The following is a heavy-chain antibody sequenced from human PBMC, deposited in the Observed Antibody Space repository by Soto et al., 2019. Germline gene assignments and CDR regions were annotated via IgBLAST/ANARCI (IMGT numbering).Heavy chain of an antibody. CDR1: GGSISSGYYY. CDR2: ISYSGNT. CDR3: VRTNYDYVWGSYRFDF. Sequence: NPWETLSLTCTVSGGSISSGYYYWSWIRQPPGKGLEWIGYISYSGNTYYNPSLKSRLSISGDTSNNQFSLRLSSVTAADTAVYYCVRTNYDYVWGSYRFDFWGQGTLVTVSS. V-gene: IGHV4-30-4*01. J-gene: IGHJ4*02. D-gene: IGHD3-16*02.